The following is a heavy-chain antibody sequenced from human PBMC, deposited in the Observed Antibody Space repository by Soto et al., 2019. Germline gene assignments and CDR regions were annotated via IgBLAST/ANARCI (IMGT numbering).Heavy chain of an antibody. J-gene: IGHJ5*02. CDR1: GGSISSYY. V-gene: IGHV4-59*01. Sequence: QVQLQESGPGLVKPSETLSLTCTVSGGSISSYYWSWIRQPPGKGLEWIGYIYYSESTNYNPSLKSRVIISVDTSKNQFSLMLSSVTAAATAVYYCARAYYETSGYSFDPWGQGTLVTFSS. CDR3: ARAYYETSGYSFDP. CDR2: IYYSEST. D-gene: IGHD3-22*01.